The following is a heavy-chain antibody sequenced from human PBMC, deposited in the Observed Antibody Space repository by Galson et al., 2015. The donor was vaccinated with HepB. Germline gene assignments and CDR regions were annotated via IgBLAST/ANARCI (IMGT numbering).Heavy chain of an antibody. D-gene: IGHD2-15*01. CDR2: IYASGST. CDR1: GGSISSYY. CDR3: ARGVASLAFDI. J-gene: IGHJ3*02. V-gene: IGHV4-4*07. Sequence: LSLTCTVSGGSISSYYWSWIRQPAGKGLECIGRIYASGSTNYNPSLKSRVTMSVDTSKNQFSLKLTSVTAADTALYYCARGVASLAFDIWGQGTMVTVSS.